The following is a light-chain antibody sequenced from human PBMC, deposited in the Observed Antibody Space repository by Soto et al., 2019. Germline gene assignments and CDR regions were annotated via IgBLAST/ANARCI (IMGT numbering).Light chain of an antibody. CDR1: QTVRNNY. Sequence: ELVLTQSAGTLSLSPEERATLSCRASQTVRNNYLAWYQQKPGQAPRLLLYDASSRATGIPDRFSGSGSGTDFTLTISGLQPEDFAIYYCQQRSNWPPGLTFGVGTKVDIK. CDR2: DAS. J-gene: IGKJ4*01. V-gene: IGKV3D-20*02. CDR3: QQRSNWPPGLT.